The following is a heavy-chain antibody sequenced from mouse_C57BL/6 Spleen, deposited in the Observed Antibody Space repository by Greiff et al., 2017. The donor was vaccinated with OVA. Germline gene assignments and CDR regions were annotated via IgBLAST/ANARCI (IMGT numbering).Heavy chain of an antibody. Sequence: EVKLVESGPELVKPGASVKMSCKASGYTFTDYNMHWVKQSHGKSLEWIGYINPNNGGTSYNQKFKGKATLTVNKSSSTAYMELRSLTSEDSAVYYCARGDDYGGSWFAYWGQGTLVTVSA. CDR2: INPNNGGT. D-gene: IGHD2-4*01. CDR3: ARGDDYGGSWFAY. J-gene: IGHJ3*01. V-gene: IGHV1-22*01. CDR1: GYTFTDYN.